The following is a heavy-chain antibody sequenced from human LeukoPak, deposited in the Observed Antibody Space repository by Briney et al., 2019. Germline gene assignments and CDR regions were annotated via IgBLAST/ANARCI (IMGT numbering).Heavy chain of an antibody. D-gene: IGHD1-26*01. CDR1: VFTFSSYA. CDR3: AKGLGVGATASWFDP. V-gene: IGHV3-23*01. J-gene: IGHJ5*02. Sequence: QPGGSLRLSCAASVFTFSSYAMSWGRQAPGKGLEWVSAISGSGTITYYADSVKGRFTLSRDNSNNTLYLQMNSLRAEDTAIYYCAKGLGVGATASWFDPWGQGTLVTVSS. CDR2: ISGSGTIT.